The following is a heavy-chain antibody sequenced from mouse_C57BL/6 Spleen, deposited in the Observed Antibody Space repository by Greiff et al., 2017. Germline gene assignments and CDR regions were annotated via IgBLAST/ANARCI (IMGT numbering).Heavy chain of an antibody. CDR3: ARGSSYGYWYFDV. CDR2: IYPGDGDT. Sequence: QVQLKESGAELVKPGASVKISCKASGYAFSSYWMNWVKQRPGKGLEWIGQIYPGDGDTNYNGKFKGKATLTADKSSSTAYMQLSSLTSEDSAVYFCARGSSYGYWYFDVWGTGTTVTVSS. D-gene: IGHD1-1*01. V-gene: IGHV1-80*01. J-gene: IGHJ1*03. CDR1: GYAFSSYW.